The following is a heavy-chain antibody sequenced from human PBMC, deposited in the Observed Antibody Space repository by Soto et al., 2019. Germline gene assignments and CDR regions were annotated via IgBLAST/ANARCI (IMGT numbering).Heavy chain of an antibody. J-gene: IGHJ4*02. CDR3: GRESGETWDCEAY. CDR1: GGSISSYR. V-gene: IGHV4-4*07. Sequence: SETLSLTCTDSGGSISSYRWSWIRQPAWKGLEWIGRIPNNGNTQYNPSLKSRVTVSVDTSRNQFFLNLHSVTAADSAVYFCGRESGETWDCEAYWGQGTPVTVSS. D-gene: IGHD1-26*01. CDR2: IPNNGNT.